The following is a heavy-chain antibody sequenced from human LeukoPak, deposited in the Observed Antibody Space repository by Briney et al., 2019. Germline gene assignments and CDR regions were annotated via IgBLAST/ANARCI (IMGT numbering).Heavy chain of an antibody. CDR3: ARAAVYAFDI. J-gene: IGHJ3*02. Sequence: PSETLSLTCAVYGGSFSGYYWSWIRQPPGKGLEWIGEINHSGSTNYNPSLKSRVTISVDTSKNQFSLKLSSVTAADTAVYYCARAAVYAFDIWGQGTMVTVSS. CDR1: GGSFSGYY. CDR2: INHSGST. V-gene: IGHV4-34*01. D-gene: IGHD2-8*01.